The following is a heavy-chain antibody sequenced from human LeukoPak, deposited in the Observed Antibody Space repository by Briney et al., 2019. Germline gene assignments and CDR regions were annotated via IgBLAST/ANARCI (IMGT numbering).Heavy chain of an antibody. V-gene: IGHV1-8*01. CDR2: MNPNSGNT. Sequence: ASVKVSCKASGYTFTSYDINWVRQATGQGLEWMGWMNPNSGNTGYAQKFQGRVTITRDTSASTAYMELSSLRSEDMAVYYCARENYYYDSRPFDYWGQGTLVTVSS. D-gene: IGHD3-22*01. J-gene: IGHJ4*02. CDR3: ARENYYYDSRPFDY. CDR1: GYTFTSYD.